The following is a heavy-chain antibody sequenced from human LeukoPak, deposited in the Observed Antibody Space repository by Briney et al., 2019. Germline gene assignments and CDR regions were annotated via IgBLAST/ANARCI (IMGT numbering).Heavy chain of an antibody. D-gene: IGHD3-22*01. CDR3: ARQDYVSGPGAFDI. V-gene: IGHV4-59*08. CDR1: GGSISSYY. CDR2: IYYSGST. Sequence: SETLSLTCTVSGGSISSYYWSWIRQPPGKGLEWIGYIYYSGSTNYNPSLKSRVTISVDTSKNQFSLKLSSVTAADTAVYYCARQDYVSGPGAFDIWGQGTMVTVSS. J-gene: IGHJ3*02.